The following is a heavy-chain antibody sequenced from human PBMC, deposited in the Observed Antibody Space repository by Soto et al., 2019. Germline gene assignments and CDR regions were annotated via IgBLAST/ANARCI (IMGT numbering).Heavy chain of an antibody. Sequence: ASVKVSCKASGYTFTGYYMHWVRQAPGQGLEWMGWVNPNSGGSNYAQRFQGRVTMTRDTSITTVYMELSSLRSEDTAVYYCATRDPGHYWGQGTLVTVSS. CDR1: GYTFTGYY. J-gene: IGHJ4*02. V-gene: IGHV1-2*02. CDR2: VNPNSGGS. CDR3: ATRDPGHY.